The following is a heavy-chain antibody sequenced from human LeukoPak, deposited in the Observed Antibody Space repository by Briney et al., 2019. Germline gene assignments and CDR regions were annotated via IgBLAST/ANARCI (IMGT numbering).Heavy chain of an antibody. D-gene: IGHD6-6*01. J-gene: IGHJ6*03. CDR3: ARAVCPTIKFCDSSYFMDV. CDR1: GFSFDDLG. V-gene: IGHV3-20*04. CDR2: INWNGAST. Sequence: AGGSLRLSCAASGFSFDDLGMTWVRQVPWKGPEWVAGINWNGASTGYAGSVRGRFTISRDNAKNSLYLQMNSLRAEDTALYYCARAVCPTIKFCDSSYFMDVWGKGTTVNVS.